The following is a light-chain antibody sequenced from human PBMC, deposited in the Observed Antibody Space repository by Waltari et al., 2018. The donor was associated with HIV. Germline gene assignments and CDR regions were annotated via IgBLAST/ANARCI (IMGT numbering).Light chain of an antibody. CDR1: SSNIGSTY. CDR2: RNN. J-gene: IGLJ1*01. CDR3: AVWGDSLNSYV. Sequence: QSVLTQPPSASGTPGQRVTISCSGSSSNIGSTYVYWYQQLPGTAPKLLIYRNNQRPSGVPDRFSGSKSGTSASLAISGLRSEDEADYYCAVWGDSLNSYVFGTGTEVTVL. V-gene: IGLV1-47*01.